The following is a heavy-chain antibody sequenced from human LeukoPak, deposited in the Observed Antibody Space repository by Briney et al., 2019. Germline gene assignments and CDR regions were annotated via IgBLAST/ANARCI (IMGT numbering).Heavy chain of an antibody. CDR1: GFTVSSNY. V-gene: IGHV3-66*01. CDR3: AGAVIVGATNFDY. J-gene: IGHJ4*02. CDR2: IYSGGST. Sequence: PGGSLRLSCAASGFTVSSNYMSWVRQAPGTGLELVSVIYSGGSTYYADSVQGRFTISRDNSKNTLYLQMNSLRAEDTAVYYCAGAVIVGATNFDYWGQGTLVTVSS. D-gene: IGHD1-26*01.